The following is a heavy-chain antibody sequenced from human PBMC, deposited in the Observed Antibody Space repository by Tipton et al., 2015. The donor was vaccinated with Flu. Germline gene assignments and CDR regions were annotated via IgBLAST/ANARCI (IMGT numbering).Heavy chain of an antibody. Sequence: TLSLTCTVSGDSMRRDYFWGWIRQAPGKGLEWIGCVYHGGTTYYNPSLKSRVAISLDTFKNQFSLKLTSVTAADTAVYYCATTTYYYGSGSHDYWGQGTLVTVSS. CDR1: GDSMRRDYF. CDR3: ATTTYYYGSGSHDY. J-gene: IGHJ4*02. V-gene: IGHV4-38-2*02. CDR2: VYHGGTT. D-gene: IGHD3-10*01.